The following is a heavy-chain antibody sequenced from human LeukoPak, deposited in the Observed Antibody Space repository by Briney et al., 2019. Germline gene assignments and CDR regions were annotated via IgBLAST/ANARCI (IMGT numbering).Heavy chain of an antibody. V-gene: IGHV3-23*01. CDR2: ISGSGGDT. CDR3: AKEEYDILTAYSDY. J-gene: IGHJ4*02. D-gene: IGHD3-9*01. CDR1: GFTFITYA. Sequence: GSLRLSCAASGFTFITYAMIWVRQAPGEGLEWVSAISGSGGDTYYADSVRGRFTISRDNSKNTLYLQMNSLRAEDTAVYYCAKEEYDILTAYSDYWGQGTLVTVSS.